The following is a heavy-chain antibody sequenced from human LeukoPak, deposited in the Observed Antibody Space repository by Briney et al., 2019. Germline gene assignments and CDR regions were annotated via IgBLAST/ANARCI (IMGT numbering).Heavy chain of an antibody. J-gene: IGHJ4*02. D-gene: IGHD2-8*01. CDR2: ISGSGGST. Sequence: GGSLRLSCAASGFTFSSYAMSWVRQAPGKGLEWVSAISGSGGSTYYANSVKGRFTISRDNSKNTLYLQMNSLRPEDTAVYYCARDPGVSDYWGQGTLVTVSS. CDR3: ARDPGVSDY. CDR1: GFTFSSYA. V-gene: IGHV3-23*01.